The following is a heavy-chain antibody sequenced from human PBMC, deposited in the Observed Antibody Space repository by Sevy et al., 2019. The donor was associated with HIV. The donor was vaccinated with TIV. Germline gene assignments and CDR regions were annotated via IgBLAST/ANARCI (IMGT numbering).Heavy chain of an antibody. Sequence: ASVKVSCKASGYTFTNYYIHWVRQAPGQGLEWMGIINPSGGSTSYAQKFQGRVTMTRDTSTGTVYMDLSSLGSEDTAVYYCARVYYYDSSGPGYWGQGTLVTVSS. D-gene: IGHD3-22*01. CDR2: INPSGGST. CDR3: ARVYYYDSSGPGY. CDR1: GYTFTNYY. J-gene: IGHJ4*02. V-gene: IGHV1-46*01.